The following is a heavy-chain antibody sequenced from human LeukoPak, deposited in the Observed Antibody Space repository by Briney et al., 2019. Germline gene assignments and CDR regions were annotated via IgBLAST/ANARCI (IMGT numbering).Heavy chain of an antibody. J-gene: IGHJ4*02. CDR3: AKDSTPYYDFWSGYGYLNY. D-gene: IGHD3-3*01. CDR1: GFTFDDYA. V-gene: IGHV3-9*03. CDR2: ISWNGGTI. Sequence: GGSLRLSCAASGFTFDDYAMHWVRQVPGKGLEWVSGISWNGGTIGYADSVKGRFTISRDNAKNSLYLQMNSLRPEDMALYYCAKDSTPYYDFWSGYGYLNYWGQGTLVTVSS.